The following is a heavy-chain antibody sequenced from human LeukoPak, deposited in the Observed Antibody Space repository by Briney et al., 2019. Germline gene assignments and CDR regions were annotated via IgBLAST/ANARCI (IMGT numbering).Heavy chain of an antibody. Sequence: PSETLSLTCTVSGGSISSSSYYWGWIRQPPGKGLEWIGSIYYSGSTYYNPSLKSRVTISVDTSKNQFSLKLSSVTAADTAVYYCARESYGSGSYKDYWGQGTLVTVSS. J-gene: IGHJ4*02. CDR3: ARESYGSGSYKDY. CDR2: IYYSGST. CDR1: GGSISSSSYY. D-gene: IGHD3-10*01. V-gene: IGHV4-39*07.